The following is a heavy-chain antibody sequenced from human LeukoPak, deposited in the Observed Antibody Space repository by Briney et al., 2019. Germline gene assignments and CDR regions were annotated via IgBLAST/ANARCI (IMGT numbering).Heavy chain of an antibody. CDR3: ARARSIAAASA. CDR2: IYYSGST. V-gene: IGHV4-39*07. J-gene: IGHJ4*02. D-gene: IGHD6-13*01. Sequence: SETLSLTCTVSGGSISSSSYYWGWIRQPPGKGLEWIGSIYYSGSTYYNPSLKSRVTISVDTSKNQFSLKLSSVTAADTAVYYCARARSIAAASAWGQGTLVTVSS. CDR1: GGSISSSSYY.